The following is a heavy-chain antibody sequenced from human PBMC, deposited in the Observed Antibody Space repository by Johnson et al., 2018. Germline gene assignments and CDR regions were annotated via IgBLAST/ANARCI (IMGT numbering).Heavy chain of an antibody. Sequence: QLVESGPEVKKPGTSVKVSCKASGFTFTSSAVQWVRPARGQRLEWIGWIVVGSGNTTYAPKFQERVTITRAMSTSTAYMELSSLRSEDTAVYYWAAEIGVTYYYYGMDGWGQGTTVTVSS. CDR3: AAEIGVTYYYYGMDG. CDR2: IVVGSGNT. J-gene: IGHJ6*02. V-gene: IGHV1-58*01. CDR1: GFTFTSSA. D-gene: IGHD4-11*01.